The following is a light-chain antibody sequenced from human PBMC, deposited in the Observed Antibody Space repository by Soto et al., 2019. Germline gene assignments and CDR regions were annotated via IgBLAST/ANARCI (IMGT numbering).Light chain of an antibody. J-gene: IGKJ2*01. CDR1: QSVSSN. CDR3: QQYIHWPQKYT. CDR2: GAS. Sequence: EIVMTQSPATLSVSPGERATLSCRASQSVSSNLAWYQQIPGQAPRLLIYGASTRATGVPARFSGSGSGTEFTPTISSLQSEDFAVYYCQQYIHWPQKYTFGQGTKLEIK. V-gene: IGKV3-15*01.